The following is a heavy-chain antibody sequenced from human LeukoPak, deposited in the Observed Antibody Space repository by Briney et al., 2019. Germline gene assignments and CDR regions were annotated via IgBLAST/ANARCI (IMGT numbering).Heavy chain of an antibody. J-gene: IGHJ3*02. CDR2: IIPIFGTA. CDR3: AREDAGAVATRLDAFDI. CDR1: GGTFSSYA. V-gene: IGHV1-69*01. Sequence: GASVKVSCKASGGTFSSYAISWVRQAPGQGLEWMGGIIPIFGTANYAQKFQGRVTITADGSTSTAYMELSSLRSEDTAVYYCAREDAGAVATRLDAFDIWGQGTMVTVSS. D-gene: IGHD5-12*01.